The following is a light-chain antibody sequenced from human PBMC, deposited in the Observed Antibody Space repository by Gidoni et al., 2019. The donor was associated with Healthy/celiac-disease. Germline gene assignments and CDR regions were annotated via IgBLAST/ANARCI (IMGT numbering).Light chain of an antibody. Sequence: ELVITQSPATLPVSPGERATLSCRASQSVSSNLAWYQPKPGHAPRLLLYGASTRATGIPARFSGSGSGTEFTLTISSLQSEDFAVYYCQQYNNWPTTFGGGTKVEIK. V-gene: IGKV3-15*01. J-gene: IGKJ4*01. CDR2: GAS. CDR3: QQYNNWPTT. CDR1: QSVSSN.